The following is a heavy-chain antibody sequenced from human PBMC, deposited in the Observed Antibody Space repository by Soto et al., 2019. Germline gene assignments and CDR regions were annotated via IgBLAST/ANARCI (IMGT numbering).Heavy chain of an antibody. V-gene: IGHV1-18*01. J-gene: IGHJ4*02. CDR3: ARRDYDFWSGYLGY. CDR1: GYTFSSYG. Sequence: ASVKVSCKASGYTFSSYGISWVRQAPGQGLEWMGWISGYSGHTNYAQKLQGRVTMTTDTSTSTAYMELRSLRSDDTAVYYCARRDYDFWSGYLGYWGQGTLVTVSS. D-gene: IGHD3-3*01. CDR2: ISGYSGHT.